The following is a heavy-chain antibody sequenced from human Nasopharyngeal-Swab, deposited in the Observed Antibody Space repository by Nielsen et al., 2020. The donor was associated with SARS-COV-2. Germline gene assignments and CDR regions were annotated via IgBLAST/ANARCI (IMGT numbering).Heavy chain of an antibody. CDR3: ARGRWGVVAATRRFDY. V-gene: IGHV4-31*03. Sequence: SETLSLTCTVSGGSISSGGYYWSWIRQHPGKGLEWIGYIYYSGSTYYNPSLKSRVTISVDTSKNQFSLKPSSVTAADTAVYYCARGRWGVVAATRRFDYWGQGTRVTVSS. D-gene: IGHD2-15*01. CDR2: IYYSGST. CDR1: GGSISSGGYY. J-gene: IGHJ4*02.